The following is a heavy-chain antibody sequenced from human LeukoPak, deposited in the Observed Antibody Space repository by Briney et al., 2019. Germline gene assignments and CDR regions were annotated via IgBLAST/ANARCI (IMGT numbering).Heavy chain of an antibody. CDR1: GFTFSNYW. CDR2: IKREGSEK. V-gene: IGHV3-7*03. Sequence: PGGSLRLSCAASGFTFSNYWMSWVRQAPGKGLEWVANIKREGSEKYHVDSVKGRFTISRDNAKNSLYLQMNSLRAEDTAVYFCARVSSGYYLDYWGQGTLVTVSS. J-gene: IGHJ4*02. CDR3: ARVSSGYYLDY. D-gene: IGHD3-22*01.